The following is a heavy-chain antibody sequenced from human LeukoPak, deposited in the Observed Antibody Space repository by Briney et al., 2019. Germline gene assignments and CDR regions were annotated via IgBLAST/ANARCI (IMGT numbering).Heavy chain of an antibody. V-gene: IGHV3-74*01. CDR1: GFTFSSYW. CDR3: ARGYYDTNFDY. D-gene: IGHD3-22*01. Sequence: RGSLRLSCAASGFTFSSYWMHWVRQAPGKGLVWVSRINSDGSSTSYADSVKGRFTISRDNAKNTLYLQMNSLRAEDTAVYYCARGYYDTNFDYWGQGTLVTVSS. CDR2: INSDGSST. J-gene: IGHJ4*02.